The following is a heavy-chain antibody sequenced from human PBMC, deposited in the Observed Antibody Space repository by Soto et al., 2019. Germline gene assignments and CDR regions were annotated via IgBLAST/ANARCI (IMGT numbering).Heavy chain of an antibody. J-gene: IGHJ4*02. CDR3: AVLGNDYGDYVSDY. V-gene: IGHV1-69*06. D-gene: IGHD4-17*01. Sequence: SVKVSCKASGGTFSSYAISWVRQAPGQGLEWMGGIIPIFGTANYAQKFQGRVTITADKSTSTAYMELSSLRSEDTAVYYCAVLGNDYGDYVSDYWGQGTLVTVSS. CDR2: IIPIFGTA. CDR1: GGTFSSYA.